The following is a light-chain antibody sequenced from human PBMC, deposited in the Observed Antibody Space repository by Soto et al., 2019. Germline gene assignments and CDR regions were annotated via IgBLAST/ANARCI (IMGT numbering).Light chain of an antibody. Sequence: DIQMTQSPSTLSASVGDRVTITCRASQSITNCLAWYQQKPGKAPKLLIFDASSLRSGVPSRFISGSACTEFTLTISSRQHEEFSAYYYRQHSSYTPYTFGQGTKLEIK. J-gene: IGKJ2*01. CDR3: RQHSSYTPYT. CDR1: QSITNC. CDR2: DAS. V-gene: IGKV1-5*03.